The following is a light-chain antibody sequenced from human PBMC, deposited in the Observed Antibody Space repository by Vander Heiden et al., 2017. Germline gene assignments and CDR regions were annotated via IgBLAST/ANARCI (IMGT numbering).Light chain of an antibody. V-gene: IGLV1-47*02. Sequence: QSVLTQPPSASGTPGQRVTMSCSGSSSSIGNNEVYWYQQLPGTAPKLLSYSNNRRPSGVPDRFSGSKSGTSASLAISGLRSEDEADYYCAAWDDSLRTVFGGGTKLTVL. J-gene: IGLJ3*02. CDR3: AAWDDSLRTV. CDR1: SSSIGNNE. CDR2: SNN.